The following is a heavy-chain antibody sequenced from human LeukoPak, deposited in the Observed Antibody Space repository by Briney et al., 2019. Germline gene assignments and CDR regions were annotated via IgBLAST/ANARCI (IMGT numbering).Heavy chain of an antibody. CDR2: IYGSP. D-gene: IGHD3-10*01. Sequence: SETLSLACTVSGGSITDHFWGWIRHTPGMGLEWIGHIYGSPTYNPSLKSRVTISDDTSENQIFLQMTSVTAADTAIYYCARRFRTSASGILHHDAYDIWGPGTEVIVSS. CDR1: GGSITDHF. V-gene: IGHV4-4*09. J-gene: IGHJ3*02. CDR3: ARRFRTSASGILHHDAYDI.